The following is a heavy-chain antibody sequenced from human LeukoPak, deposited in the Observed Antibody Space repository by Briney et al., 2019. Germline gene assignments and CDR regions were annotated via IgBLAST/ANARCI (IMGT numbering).Heavy chain of an antibody. J-gene: IGHJ4*01. V-gene: IGHV3-21*01. CDR2: ISGISYYI. D-gene: IGHD5-12*01. CDR3: ARDFVEATTRGIDN. CDR1: GFTFSTYS. Sequence: PGGSLRLSCAASGFTFSTYSMNWVRQAPGKGLEWVSSISGISYYIYYADSVQGRSTISRDNAKNSLYLQMNRLTAEDTAVYYCARDFVEATTRGIDNWGHGDLVSVSS.